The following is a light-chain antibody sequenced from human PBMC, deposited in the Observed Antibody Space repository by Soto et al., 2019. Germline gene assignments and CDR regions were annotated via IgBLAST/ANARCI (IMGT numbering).Light chain of an antibody. CDR3: QQYGRAPLT. V-gene: IGKV3-20*01. J-gene: IGKJ4*01. Sequence: IVLTQSPGTLSLSPGERATLSCRASQTVSSNYLAWYRQKPGQAPRLLIYAASTRATGIPDRFSGSGSGTDFTLTISRLQPEDFAVYYCQQYGRAPLTFGGGTKVEIK. CDR2: AAS. CDR1: QTVSSNY.